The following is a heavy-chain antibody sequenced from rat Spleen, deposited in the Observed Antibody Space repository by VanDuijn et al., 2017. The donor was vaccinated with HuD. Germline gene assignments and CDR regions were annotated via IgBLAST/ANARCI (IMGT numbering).Heavy chain of an antibody. J-gene: IGHJ2*01. D-gene: IGHD1-4*01. CDR1: GFSLTSYN. Sequence: QVQLKESGPGLVQPSQTLSLPCTVSGFSLTSYNVHWVRQPTGKGLEWMGVIWTGGSTDYNSALKSRLSISRDTSKSQVFLEMNSLQTEDTATYYCVREANSPGITFDYWGQGVMVTVSS. CDR3: VREANSPGITFDY. V-gene: IGHV2-30*01. CDR2: IWTGGST.